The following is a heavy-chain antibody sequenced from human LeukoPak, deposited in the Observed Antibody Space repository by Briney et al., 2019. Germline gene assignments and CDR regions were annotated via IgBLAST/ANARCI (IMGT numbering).Heavy chain of an antibody. CDR1: GGSISSYY. V-gene: IGHV4-59*12. J-gene: IGHJ4*02. Sequence: PSETLSLTCTVSGGSISSYYWSWIRQPPGKGLEWIGYIHYSGSTNYNPSLKSRVTISVDTSKNQFSLKLSSVTAADTAVYYCASLLYCSSTSCSPLDYWGQGTLVTVSS. CDR3: ASLLYCSSTSCSPLDY. CDR2: IHYSGST. D-gene: IGHD2-2*01.